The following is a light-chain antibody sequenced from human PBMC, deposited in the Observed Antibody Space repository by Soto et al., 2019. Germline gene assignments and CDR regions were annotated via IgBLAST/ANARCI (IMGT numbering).Light chain of an antibody. V-gene: IGKV1-39*01. J-gene: IGKJ1*01. CDR1: QTINTF. Sequence: DIQMTQSPSSLSASVGDRVTITCRATQTINTFLNWYQHKPGRAPSLLMYEVSTLHAGVPPRFSGGGSGTNFTLTINGLQPEDFATYYCQQTFSSPRTFGPGTKVDIK. CDR2: EVS. CDR3: QQTFSSPRT.